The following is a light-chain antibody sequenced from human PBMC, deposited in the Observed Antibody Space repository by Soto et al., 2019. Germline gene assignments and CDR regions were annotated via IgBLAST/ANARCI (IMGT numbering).Light chain of an antibody. Sequence: QSVLTQPASVSGSPGQSITISCTGTSSDVGSYNLVSWYQQHPGKAPKLMIYEGSKRPSGVSNRFSGSKSGNTASLTISGLQADEEADYYCCSYAGRSTLVFGGGTQLTVL. J-gene: IGLJ2*01. CDR3: CSYAGRSTLV. CDR1: SSDVGSYNL. V-gene: IGLV2-23*01. CDR2: EGS.